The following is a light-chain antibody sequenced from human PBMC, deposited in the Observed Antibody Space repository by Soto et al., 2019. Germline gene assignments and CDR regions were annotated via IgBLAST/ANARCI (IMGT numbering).Light chain of an antibody. J-gene: IGKJ2*01. CDR3: QQYYSTTPT. CDR1: QSVLYSSNNKNY. V-gene: IGKV4-1*01. CDR2: WAS. Sequence: DIVMTQSPDSLAVSLGERATINCKSSQSVLYSSNNKNYLAWYQQKPGQPPMMVIYWASTRESRVPDRFSGSGSGTDFTLTISSLQAEDVAVYYCQQYYSTTPTFGQGTKLEIK.